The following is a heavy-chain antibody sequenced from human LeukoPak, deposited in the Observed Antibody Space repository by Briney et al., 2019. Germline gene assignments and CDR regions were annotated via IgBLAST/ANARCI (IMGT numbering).Heavy chain of an antibody. CDR3: SKDSGATILGDWFDP. CDR2: ISGSGGST. CDR1: GFTFSSYA. Sequence: PGGSMRLSCAASGFTFSSYAMSWVRQAPGKWREWVSAISGSGGSTYYADSVKGRFTISRDNSKNTLYLQMNSLRAEVWAVGYRSKDSGATILGDWFDPWAQGPLVTVSS. V-gene: IGHV3-23*01. J-gene: IGHJ5*02. D-gene: IGHD5-12*01.